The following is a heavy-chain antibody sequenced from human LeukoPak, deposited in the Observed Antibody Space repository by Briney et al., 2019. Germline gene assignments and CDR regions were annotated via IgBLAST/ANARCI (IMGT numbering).Heavy chain of an antibody. V-gene: IGHV3-23*01. CDR2: ISGSGGRT. CDR1: GFTFSTYA. D-gene: IGHD3-22*01. Sequence: PGGSLRLSCAASGFTFSTYAMSWVRQAPGKGLEWVSAISGSGGRTFYADSVKGRFTISRDISKNTVYLQMNSLKADDTAVYYCAKDRAYLFDSSGYYDNWGQGTLVTVSS. CDR3: AKDRAYLFDSSGYYDN. J-gene: IGHJ4*02.